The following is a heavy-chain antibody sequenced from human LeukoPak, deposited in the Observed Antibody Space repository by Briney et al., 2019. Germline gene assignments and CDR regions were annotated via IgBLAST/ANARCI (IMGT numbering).Heavy chain of an antibody. V-gene: IGHV3-23*01. CDR2: ITGSGGHT. D-gene: IGHD3-9*01. CDR1: GFTFNNYA. CDR3: TKDLTGFHYYYTDV. Sequence: GGSLRLSCEASGFTFNNYALAWVRQSPGKGLEWVSGITGSGGHTYYAHSVKGRFTISRDNSKNTLYLQMYSLRAEDTAVYYCTKDLTGFHYYYTDVWGKGTTVIVSS. J-gene: IGHJ6*03.